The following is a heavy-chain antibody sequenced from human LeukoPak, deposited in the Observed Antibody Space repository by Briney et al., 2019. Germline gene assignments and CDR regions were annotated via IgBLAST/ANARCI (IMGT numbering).Heavy chain of an antibody. D-gene: IGHD4-17*01. J-gene: IGHJ3*02. CDR1: GFTFSDYN. CDR2: IYSGGST. V-gene: IGHV3-66*01. CDR3: AGSFNDYGDYGQAFDI. Sequence: PGGSLRLSCAASGFTFSDYNMRWIRQAPGKGLEWVSVIYSGGSTYYADSVKGRFTISRDNAKNSLYLQMNSLRAEDTAVYYCAGSFNDYGDYGQAFDIWGQGTMVTVSS.